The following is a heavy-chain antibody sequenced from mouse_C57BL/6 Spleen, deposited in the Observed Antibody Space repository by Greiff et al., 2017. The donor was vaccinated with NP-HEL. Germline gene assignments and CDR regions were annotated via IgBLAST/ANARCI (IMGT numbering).Heavy chain of an antibody. V-gene: IGHV1-55*01. Sequence: VKLQQPGAELVKPGASVKMSCKASGYTFTSYWITWVKQRPGQGLEWIGDIYPGSGSTNYNEKFKSKATLTVDTSSSTAYMQLSSLTSEDSAVYYCARHRLGPHWYFDVWGTGTTVTVSS. J-gene: IGHJ1*03. D-gene: IGHD3-2*02. CDR1: GYTFTSYW. CDR3: ARHRLGPHWYFDV. CDR2: IYPGSGST.